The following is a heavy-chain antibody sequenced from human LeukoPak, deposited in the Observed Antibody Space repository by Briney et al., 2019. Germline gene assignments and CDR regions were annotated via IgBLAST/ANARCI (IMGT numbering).Heavy chain of an antibody. J-gene: IGHJ4*02. CDR2: ISYDGSNK. CDR1: GFTFDDYA. D-gene: IGHD6-6*01. V-gene: IGHV3-30-3*01. CDR3: ARDKLKGSSYAYFDY. Sequence: PGRSLRLSCAASGFTFDDYAMHWVRQAPGKGLEWVAVISYDGSNKYYADSVKGRFTISRDNSKNTLYLQMNSLRAEDTAVYYCARDKLKGSSYAYFDYWGQGTLVTVSS.